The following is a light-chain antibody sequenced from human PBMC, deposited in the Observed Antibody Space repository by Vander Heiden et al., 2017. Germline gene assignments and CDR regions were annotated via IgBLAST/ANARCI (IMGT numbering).Light chain of an antibody. V-gene: IGKV3-20*01. CDR3: QQYGSLLRT. CDR1: QSVTSSY. Sequence: IVSTQSPGTLSLSPGERTTLSCRASQSVTSSYLAWYQQTPGQAPRPLIDGASSRATGIPDRCSGSGSGKDFTLTISRLEPEDFAVYYCQQYGSLLRTFGQGTKLEIK. CDR2: GAS. J-gene: IGKJ2*01.